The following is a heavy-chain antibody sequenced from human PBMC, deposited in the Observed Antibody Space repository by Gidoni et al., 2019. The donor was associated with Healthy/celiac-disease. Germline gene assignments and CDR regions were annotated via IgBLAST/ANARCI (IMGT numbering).Heavy chain of an antibody. J-gene: IGHJ3*02. V-gene: IGHV3-66*01. Sequence: EVQLVESGGGLVQPGGSLRLSCAASGFTVSINYMNWVRQATGKGLECVSVIDSGGRTYYADSLKGRFTISRDNSKNTLYLQMNSLRAEDTAVYYCARGVVTATTGDAFDIWGQVTMVTVSS. D-gene: IGHD2-21*02. CDR3: ARGVVTATTGDAFDI. CDR1: GFTVSINY. CDR2: IDSGGRT.